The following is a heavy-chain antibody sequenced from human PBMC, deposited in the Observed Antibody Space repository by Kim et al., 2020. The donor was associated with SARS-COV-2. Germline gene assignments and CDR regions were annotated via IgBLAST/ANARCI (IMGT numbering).Heavy chain of an antibody. CDR3: AGHGSTGDYGPHYFDY. V-gene: IGHV4-39*01. D-gene: IGHD4-17*01. J-gene: IGHJ4*02. CDR2: IYYSGST. Sequence: SETLSLTCTVSGGSISSSSYYWGWIRQPPGKGLEWIGSIYYSGSTYYNPTLKSRVTISVDTSKNQFSLKLSSVTAADTAVYYCAGHGSTGDYGPHYFDYWGQGTPVTVSS. CDR1: GGSISSSSYY.